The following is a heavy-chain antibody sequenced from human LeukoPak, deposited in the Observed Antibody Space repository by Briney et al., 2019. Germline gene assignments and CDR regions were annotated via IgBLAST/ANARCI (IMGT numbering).Heavy chain of an antibody. D-gene: IGHD6-19*01. CDR3: ASEYNIGGFDY. V-gene: IGHV3-23*01. J-gene: IGHJ4*02. Sequence: GGSLRLSCAASGFTFSSYAMSWVRQAPGKGPEWVSAITRSGGSTYYADSVKGRFTISRDNSRNTLYLQMNSLRAEDTAVYFCASEYNIGGFDYWGQGTLVTVSS. CDR1: GFTFSSYA. CDR2: ITRSGGST.